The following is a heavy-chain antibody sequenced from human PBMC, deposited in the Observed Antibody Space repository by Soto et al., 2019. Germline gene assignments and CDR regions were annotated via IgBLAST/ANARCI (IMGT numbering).Heavy chain of an antibody. Sequence: PGESLKTFRNGSGYDFTSYCISWVRQMPGKGLEWMGRIDPSDSYTNYSPSFQGHVTIPADKSINTAYLQWRSPKASEHAMYYRARQGLARSALYGVDVWGQGTTVTVSS. V-gene: IGHV5-10-1*01. CDR2: IDPSDSYT. CDR3: ARQGLARSALYGVDV. J-gene: IGHJ6*02. CDR1: GYDFTSYC.